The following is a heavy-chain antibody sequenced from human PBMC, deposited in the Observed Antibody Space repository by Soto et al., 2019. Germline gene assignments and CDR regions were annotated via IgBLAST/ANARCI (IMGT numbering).Heavy chain of an antibody. CDR1: GFTFSGFD. V-gene: IGHV3-13*01. CDR3: ARGQEGGANFFDS. D-gene: IGHD2-21*01. Sequence: GESLRLSCEASGFTFSGFDMHWVRQPTGKGLEWVSTIGTAGDTYYAVSVKGRFTISRDNAKNSLSLQMNSLRAGDTAVYFCARGQEGGANFFDSWGQGTQVTVSS. CDR2: IGTAGDT. J-gene: IGHJ4*02.